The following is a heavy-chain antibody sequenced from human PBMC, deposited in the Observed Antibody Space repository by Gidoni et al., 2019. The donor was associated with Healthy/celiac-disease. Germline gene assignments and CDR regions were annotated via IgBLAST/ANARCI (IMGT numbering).Heavy chain of an antibody. CDR2: ISSSSGTI. CDR3: ARASSSNRLLWGRPDAFDI. Sequence: EVQLVESGGGLVQPGGSVRLSCAASGFTFSSYSMHWVHQAPGKGLEWVSYISSSSGTIYYADSVKGRFTSSRDNAKNSLYLQMNSLRDEDTAVYYCARASSSNRLLWGRPDAFDIWGQGTMVTVSS. CDR1: GFTFSSYS. J-gene: IGHJ3*02. D-gene: IGHD2-21*01. V-gene: IGHV3-48*02.